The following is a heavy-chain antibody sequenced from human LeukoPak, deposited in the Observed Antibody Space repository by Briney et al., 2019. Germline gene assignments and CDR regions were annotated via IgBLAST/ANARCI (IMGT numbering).Heavy chain of an antibody. Sequence: GGSLRLSCAASGFTFSSYEMNWVRQAPGKGLEWVSYISSSAGTIYYTDSVKGRFTISRDNAKNSLYLQMNSLRAEDTAVYYCAKEAYIEMATITPDYWGQGTLVTVSS. D-gene: IGHD5-24*01. CDR3: AKEAYIEMATITPDY. V-gene: IGHV3-48*03. CDR1: GFTFSSYE. J-gene: IGHJ4*02. CDR2: ISSSAGTI.